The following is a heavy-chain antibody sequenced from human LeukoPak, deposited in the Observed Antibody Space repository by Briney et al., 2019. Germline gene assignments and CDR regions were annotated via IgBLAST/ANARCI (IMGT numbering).Heavy chain of an antibody. V-gene: IGHV3-23*01. Sequence: GGSLRLSCAASGFTFSRNGVTWVRQAPGKGLEWVSAISGSGGSTYYADSVKGRFTISRDNSKNTLYLQMNSLRAEDTAVYYCAKDKLVGIAAAGSLDYWGQGTLVTVSS. CDR2: ISGSGGST. J-gene: IGHJ4*02. CDR3: AKDKLVGIAAAGSLDY. D-gene: IGHD6-13*01. CDR1: GFTFSRNG.